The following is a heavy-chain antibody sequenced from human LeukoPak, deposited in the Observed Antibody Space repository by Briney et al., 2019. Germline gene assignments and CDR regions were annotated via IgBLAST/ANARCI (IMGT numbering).Heavy chain of an antibody. CDR3: ARAGLPSPYYYYGMDV. V-gene: IGHV3-72*01. J-gene: IGHJ6*02. D-gene: IGHD2-2*01. CDR1: GFTFSDHY. CDR2: TRNKANSYTT. Sequence: GGSLRLSCAASGFTFSDHYMDWVRQAPGKGLEWVGRTRNKANSYTTEYAASVKGRFTISRDDSKNSLYLQMNSLKTEDTAVYYCARAGLPSPYYYYGMDVWGQGTTVTVSS.